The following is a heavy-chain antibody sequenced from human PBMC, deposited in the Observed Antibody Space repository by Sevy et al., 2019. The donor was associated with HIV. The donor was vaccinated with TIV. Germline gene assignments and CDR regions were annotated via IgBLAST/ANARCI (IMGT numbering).Heavy chain of an antibody. CDR3: ARYCSSTSCYAPPFDY. V-gene: IGHV1-2*06. J-gene: IGHJ4*02. CDR2: MNPKSGGT. Sequence: ASVKVSCKASGYTFTDYYMHWVRQAPGQGLEWMGRMNPKSGGTNYAQTFQGRVTMTRDTSISTAYMELSRLRSDDTAVYYCARYCSSTSCYAPPFDYWGQGTLVTVSS. CDR1: GYTFTDYY. D-gene: IGHD2-2*01.